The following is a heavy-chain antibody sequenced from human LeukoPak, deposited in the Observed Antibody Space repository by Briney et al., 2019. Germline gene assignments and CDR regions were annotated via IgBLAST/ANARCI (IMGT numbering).Heavy chain of an antibody. CDR2: ISTYNGNT. Sequence: ASVKVSCKASGYTFTNYDITWVRQAPGQGLEWMGWISTYNGNTNYAQKVQGRVTMTTDTSTSTVYMELRSLRSDDTAVYYCAMTNRGYGWFGYWGQGTLVTVSS. CDR3: AMTNRGYGWFGY. J-gene: IGHJ4*02. CDR1: GYTFTNYD. D-gene: IGHD3-10*01. V-gene: IGHV1-18*01.